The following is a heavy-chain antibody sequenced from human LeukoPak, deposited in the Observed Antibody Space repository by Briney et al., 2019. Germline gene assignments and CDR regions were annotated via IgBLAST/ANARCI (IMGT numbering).Heavy chain of an antibody. Sequence: PGGSLRLSCAASGFTFSNYALSWVRQAPEKGLEWVSSISSSGSSTYYADSVKGRFTISRDNSKNTMDLQMNSLRAEDTAIYYCAKGGYSSSWCLDYWGQGTLVTVSS. CDR2: ISSSGSST. CDR1: GFTFSNYA. D-gene: IGHD6-13*01. V-gene: IGHV3-23*01. J-gene: IGHJ4*02. CDR3: AKGGYSSSWCLDY.